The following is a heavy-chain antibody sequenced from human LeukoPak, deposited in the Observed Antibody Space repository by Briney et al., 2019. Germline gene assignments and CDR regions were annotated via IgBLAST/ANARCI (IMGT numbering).Heavy chain of an antibody. D-gene: IGHD2-21*02. V-gene: IGHV1-18*01. CDR3: ARMHIFTCCGGDCYPDY. J-gene: IGHJ4*02. CDR1: GYTFTSYG. Sequence: GASVKVSCKASGYTFTSYGISWVRQAPGQGLEWMGWISAYNGNTNYAQKLQGRVTMTTDTSTSTAYMELRSLRSDDTAVYYCARMHIFTCCGGDCYPDYWGQGTLVTVSS. CDR2: ISAYNGNT.